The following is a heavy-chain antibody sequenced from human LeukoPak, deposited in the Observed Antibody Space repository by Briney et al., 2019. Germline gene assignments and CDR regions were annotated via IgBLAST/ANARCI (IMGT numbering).Heavy chain of an antibody. V-gene: IGHV4-59*08. CDR1: GGSITNYY. Sequence: PSETLSLTCSVSGGSITNYYWSWIRQSPGKGLGWIGFIYNTGRTNYNPSLQSRVTMSIDTSKNQFSSKLSSVTAADTAVYYCARQGELAIDYWGQGTLVTVSS. J-gene: IGHJ4*02. D-gene: IGHD1-26*01. CDR2: IYNTGRT. CDR3: ARQGELAIDY.